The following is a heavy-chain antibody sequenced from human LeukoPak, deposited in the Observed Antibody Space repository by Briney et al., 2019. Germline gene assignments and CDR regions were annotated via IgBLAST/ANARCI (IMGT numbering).Heavy chain of an antibody. CDR1: GFSFGDYG. Sequence: PGRSLRLSCTSSGFSFGDYGMSWVRQAPGKGLEWVSFIRSTTHSGTTEYAASVKGRFTMSRDDSKRIAYLQMNSLKIEDTALYYCTRAPYNSENYPYCFDFWGQGTLVTVSS. D-gene: IGHD1-7*01. J-gene: IGHJ4*02. V-gene: IGHV3-49*04. CDR3: TRAPYNSENYPYCFDF. CDR2: IRSTTHSGTT.